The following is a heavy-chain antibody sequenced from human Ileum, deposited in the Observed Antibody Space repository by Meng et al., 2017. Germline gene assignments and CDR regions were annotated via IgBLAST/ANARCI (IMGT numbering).Heavy chain of an antibody. CDR3: ARDSSDNWGRFDY. Sequence: SETLSLTCTVSGGSISNRSYYWGRIRQPPGKGLEWIGSVYYNGTTYYNPSLSRVTISVDTSKDQFSLNLRSVTAADTAVYYCARDSSDNWGRFDYWGQGTRVTVSS. J-gene: IGHJ4*02. CDR1: GGSISNRSYY. D-gene: IGHD1-1*01. CDR2: VYYNGTT. V-gene: IGHV4-39*07.